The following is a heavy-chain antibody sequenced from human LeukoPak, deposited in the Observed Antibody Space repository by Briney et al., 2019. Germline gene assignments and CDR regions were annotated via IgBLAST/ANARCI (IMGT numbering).Heavy chain of an antibody. CDR1: GFTFSSYV. J-gene: IGHJ5*02. Sequence: GGSLRLSCSASGFTFSSYVMHWVRQAPGKGLQWVALISYDGSNKYYADSVKGRFTISRDNSKNTLYLQMNSLRAEDTAVYYCARPRGAAAGTFGFDPWGQGTLVTVSS. CDR2: ISYDGSNK. V-gene: IGHV3-30*03. CDR3: ARPRGAAAGTFGFDP. D-gene: IGHD6-13*01.